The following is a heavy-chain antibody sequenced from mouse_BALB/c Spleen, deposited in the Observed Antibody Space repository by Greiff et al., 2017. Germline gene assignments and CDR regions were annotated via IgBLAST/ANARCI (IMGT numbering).Heavy chain of an antibody. V-gene: IGHV2-9*02. Sequence: VKLMESGPGLVAPSQSLSITCTVSGFSLTSYGVHWVRQPPGKGLEWLGVIWAGGSTNYNSALMSRLSISKDNSKSQVFLKMNSLQTDDTAMYYCARSTMITHYAMDYWGQGTSVTVSS. D-gene: IGHD2-4*01. CDR1: GFSLTSYG. J-gene: IGHJ4*01. CDR2: IWAGGST. CDR3: ARSTMITHYAMDY.